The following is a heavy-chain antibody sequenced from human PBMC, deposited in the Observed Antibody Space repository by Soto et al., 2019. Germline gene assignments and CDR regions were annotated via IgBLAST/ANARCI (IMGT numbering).Heavy chain of an antibody. CDR3: ARTLRAVGGLDSFDI. D-gene: IGHD6-19*01. V-gene: IGHV3-21*01. Sequence: EVQLVESGGGLVKPGGSLRLSCAASGFTFSSYSMNWVRQAPGKGLEWVSSISSSGSYIYYADTVKGRFAISRDNAKNSLSLQMNSLRAEDTAVYYCARTLRAVGGLDSFDIWGQGTMITFSS. CDR1: GFTFSSYS. CDR2: ISSSGSYI. J-gene: IGHJ3*02.